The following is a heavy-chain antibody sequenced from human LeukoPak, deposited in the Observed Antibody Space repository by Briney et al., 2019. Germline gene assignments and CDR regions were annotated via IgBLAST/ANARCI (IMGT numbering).Heavy chain of an antibody. CDR2: MYTGGTT. CDR1: GFSVSSTH. V-gene: IGHV3-53*01. J-gene: IGHJ4*02. D-gene: IGHD3-16*01. Sequence: GGSLRLCCAASGFSVSSTHMSWVRQAPGKGLEWVSAMYTGGTTYYADSVKGRFTIYRDNSKNTLYLQMNSLRAEDTAVYYCAKDEATSGGGLASWGQGTLVSVSS. CDR3: AKDEATSGGGLAS.